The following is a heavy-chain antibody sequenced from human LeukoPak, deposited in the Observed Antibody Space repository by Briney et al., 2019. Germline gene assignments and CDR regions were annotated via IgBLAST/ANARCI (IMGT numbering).Heavy chain of an antibody. Sequence: PSQTLSLTCTVSGGSISSGDYYWSWIRQPPGKGLEWIGYIYYSGSTYYNPSLKSRVTISVDTSKNQFSLKLSSVTAADTAVYYCARDRGDGFGVVNPDYWGQGTLVTVSS. V-gene: IGHV4-30-4*01. CDR2: IYYSGST. J-gene: IGHJ4*02. CDR1: GGSISSGDYY. CDR3: ARDRGDGFGVVNPDY. D-gene: IGHD3-3*01.